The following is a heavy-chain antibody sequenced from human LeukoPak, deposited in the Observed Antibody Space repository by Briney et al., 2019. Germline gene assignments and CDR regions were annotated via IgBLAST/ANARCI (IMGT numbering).Heavy chain of an antibody. Sequence: GGSLRLCCAASGFTFSSDSMNWVRQAPGKGLERVSYIRSSSNIIYYADSVKGRFTISRDNTKNSLYLQMNSLRAEDTAVYYCARRGDRYGGMTARYFQHWGQGTLVTVSS. CDR3: ARRGDRYGGMTARYFQH. J-gene: IGHJ1*01. CDR1: GFTFSSDS. D-gene: IGHD4-23*01. V-gene: IGHV3-48*04. CDR2: IRSSSNII.